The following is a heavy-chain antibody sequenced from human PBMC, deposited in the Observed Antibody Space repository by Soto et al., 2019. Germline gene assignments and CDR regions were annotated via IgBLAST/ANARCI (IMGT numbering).Heavy chain of an antibody. CDR1: GFTFSSYA. CDR2: ISGSGGST. D-gene: IGHD5-18*01. Sequence: GGSLRLSCAASGFTFSSYAMSWVRQAPGKGLEWVSAISGSGGSTYYADSVKGRFTISRDNSKNTLYLQINSLRAEDTAVYYCAKADTAMVTSSPSYYFDYWGQGTLVTVSS. J-gene: IGHJ4*02. CDR3: AKADTAMVTSSPSYYFDY. V-gene: IGHV3-23*01.